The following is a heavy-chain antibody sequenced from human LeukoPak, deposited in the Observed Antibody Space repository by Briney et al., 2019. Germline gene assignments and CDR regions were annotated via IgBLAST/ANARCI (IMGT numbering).Heavy chain of an antibody. CDR3: AHLGYYYGSGSYYEKPDY. Sequence: GGSLRLSCAASGFTFSSYSMNWVRQAPGKGLEWVSYISSSSSTIYYADSVKGRFTISRDNAKNSLYLQMNSLRAEDTAVYYCAHLGYYYGSGSYYEKPDYWGQGNLVTVSS. CDR2: ISSSSSTI. V-gene: IGHV3-48*01. J-gene: IGHJ4*02. D-gene: IGHD3-10*01. CDR1: GFTFSSYS.